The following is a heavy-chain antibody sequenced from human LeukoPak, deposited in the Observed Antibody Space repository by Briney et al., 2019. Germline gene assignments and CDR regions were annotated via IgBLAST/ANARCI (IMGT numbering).Heavy chain of an antibody. D-gene: IGHD3-3*01. CDR3: AKDMRTGDFWSGYSDY. V-gene: IGHV3-21*01. CDR2: IGSSTSYI. J-gene: IGHJ4*02. Sequence: ETLSLTCTVSGYSISSGYYWGWIRQPPGKGLEWVSSIGSSTSYIYYADSVKGRFTISRDNAKNSLFLQMNSLRAEDTAVYYCAKDMRTGDFWSGYSDYWGQGTLVTVSS. CDR1: GYSISSGYY.